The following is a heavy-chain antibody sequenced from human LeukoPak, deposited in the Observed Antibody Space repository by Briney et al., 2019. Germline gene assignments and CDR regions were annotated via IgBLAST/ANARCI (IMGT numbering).Heavy chain of an antibody. J-gene: IGHJ4*02. D-gene: IGHD3-3*01. V-gene: IGHV3-49*04. CDR2: IRRKANGGTT. Sequence: PGRSLRLSCTASGFTFGDYAMSWVRQAPGKGPVWVGFIRRKANGGTTEYAASVKGRFTISRDDSKSIAYLQMNSLKTEDTAVYYCTSGLYYDSWSDLFDYWGQGTLVTVSS. CDR3: TSGLYYDSWSDLFDY. CDR1: GFTFGDYA.